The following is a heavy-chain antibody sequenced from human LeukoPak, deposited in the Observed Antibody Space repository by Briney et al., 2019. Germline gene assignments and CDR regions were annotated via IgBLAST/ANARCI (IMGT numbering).Heavy chain of an antibody. D-gene: IGHD2-2*01. CDR2: FDPEDGET. CDR1: GYTLTELS. CDR3: ATPNPDIVVVPAAGGTINQLDY. J-gene: IGHJ4*02. Sequence: GASVKVSCKVSGYTLTELSMHWVRQAPGKGLERMGGFDPEDGETIYAQKFQGRVTMTEDTSTDTAYMELSSLRSEDTAVYYCATPNPDIVVVPAAGGTINQLDYWGQGTLVTVSS. V-gene: IGHV1-24*01.